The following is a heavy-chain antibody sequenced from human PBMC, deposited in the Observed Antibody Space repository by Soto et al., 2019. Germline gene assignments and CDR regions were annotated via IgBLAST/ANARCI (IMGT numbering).Heavy chain of an antibody. CDR2: ISYDGSIQ. CDR3: ARQGSYDIPED. D-gene: IGHD3-16*01. CDR1: GFTFNTHA. J-gene: IGHJ4*02. V-gene: IGHV3-33*01. Sequence: QVQVVESGGGVVQPGESLRLACEASGFTFNTHAMHWVRQAPGQGLEWVAVISYDGSIQYYGDSVKGRFTISRDNSKNILYLQMNRLRVEDRALYYGARQGSYDIPEDWGQGTLVTVSS.